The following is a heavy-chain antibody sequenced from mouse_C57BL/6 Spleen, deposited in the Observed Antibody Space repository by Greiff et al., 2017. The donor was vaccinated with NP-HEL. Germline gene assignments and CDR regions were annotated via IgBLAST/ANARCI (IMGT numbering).Heavy chain of an antibody. CDR3: ARLANWDVYYAMDY. Sequence: VQLKESGPVLVKPGASVKMSCKASGYTFTDYYMNWVKQSHGKSLEWIGVINPYNGGTSYNQKFKGKATLTVDKSSSTAYMELNSLTSEDSAVYYCARLANWDVYYAMDYWGQGTSVTVSS. J-gene: IGHJ4*01. D-gene: IGHD4-1*01. V-gene: IGHV1-19*01. CDR2: INPYNGGT. CDR1: GYTFTDYY.